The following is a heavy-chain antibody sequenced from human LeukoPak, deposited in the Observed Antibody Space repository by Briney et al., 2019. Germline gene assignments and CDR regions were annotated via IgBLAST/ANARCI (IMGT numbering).Heavy chain of an antibody. CDR1: GSSFRDYA. J-gene: IGHJ4*02. V-gene: IGHV3-30-3*01. D-gene: IGHD3-22*01. CDR3: ARDREYYYDSSGLYYFDY. Sequence: GTSLRLSSAASGSSFRDYATRWVRQAPSKGLEWVAVISFDRSNIIYAGSVKGRFTISRDNSKNTLYLQMNSLRAEDTAVYYCARDREYYYDSSGLYYFDYWGQGTLVTVSS. CDR2: ISFDRSNI.